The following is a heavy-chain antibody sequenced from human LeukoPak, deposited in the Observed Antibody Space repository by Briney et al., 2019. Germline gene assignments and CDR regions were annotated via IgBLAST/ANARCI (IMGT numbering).Heavy chain of an antibody. J-gene: IGHJ3*02. CDR3: ASDYGSGTNWGAFDI. D-gene: IGHD3-10*01. CDR2: IIPIFGTA. CDR1: GGTFSSYT. Sequence: SVKVSCKASGGTFSSYTISWVRQAPGQGLEWMGGIIPIFGTANYAQKFQGRVTITADESTSTAYMELSSLRSDDTAVYYCASDYGSGTNWGAFDIWGQGTMVTVSS. V-gene: IGHV1-69*13.